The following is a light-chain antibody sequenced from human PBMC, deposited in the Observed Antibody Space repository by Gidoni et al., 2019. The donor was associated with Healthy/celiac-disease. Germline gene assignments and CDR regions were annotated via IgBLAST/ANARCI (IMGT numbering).Light chain of an antibody. J-gene: IGKJ2*01. CDR2: DAS. CDR3: QQYDNLPPT. Sequence: DIQRTQSPSSLSAYVGDRLTITCQASQDISNYLNWYQQKPGKAPKLLIYDASNLETGVPSRFSGSGSGTDFTFTISSLQPEAIATYYCQQYDNLPPTCGQGTKLEIK. CDR1: QDISNY. V-gene: IGKV1-33*01.